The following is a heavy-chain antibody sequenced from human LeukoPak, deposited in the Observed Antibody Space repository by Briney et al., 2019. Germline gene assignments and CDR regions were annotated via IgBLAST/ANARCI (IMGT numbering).Heavy chain of an antibody. J-gene: IGHJ5*02. CDR2: ISAYNGNT. CDR3: ARDRHTVTTLVGP. V-gene: IGHV1-18*04. CDR1: GYTFTGYY. D-gene: IGHD4-11*01. Sequence: GASVKVSCKASGYTFTGYYMHWVRQAPGQGLEWMGWISAYNGNTNYAQKLQGRVTMTTDTSTSTAYMELRSLRSDDTAVYYCARDRHTVTTLVGPWGQGTLVTVPS.